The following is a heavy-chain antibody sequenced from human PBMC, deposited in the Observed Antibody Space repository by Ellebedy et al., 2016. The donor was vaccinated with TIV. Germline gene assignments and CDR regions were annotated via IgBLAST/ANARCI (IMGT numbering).Heavy chain of an antibody. CDR1: GFTFDDYG. CDR3: VKAPTNSGRLDF. D-gene: IGHD3-10*01. Sequence: SLKISCAASGFTFDDYGMHWVRQAPGKGLEWVSGISWHRGKIGYADSVKGRFTISRDNTKKSLYLQMDSLGAEDTALYYCVKAPTNSGRLDFWGQGTLVTVSS. CDR2: ISWHRGKI. V-gene: IGHV3-9*01. J-gene: IGHJ4*02.